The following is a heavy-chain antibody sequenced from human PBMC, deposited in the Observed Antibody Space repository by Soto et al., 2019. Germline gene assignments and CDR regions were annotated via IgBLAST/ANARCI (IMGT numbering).Heavy chain of an antibody. CDR3: AHKLRYLDPMDV. D-gene: IGHD3-9*01. V-gene: IGHV2-5*01. J-gene: IGHJ6*01. Sequence: SGPTLVNPTQTLTLTCTFSGFSLSTGGVAVGWIRQPPGKALEWLALIYWNDDTLYSPSLKTRLTVTKDTSKNQVVLTMTNVGPVDTATYYCAHKLRYLDPMDVCGQGAPVTV. CDR1: GFSLSTGGVA. CDR2: IYWNDDT.